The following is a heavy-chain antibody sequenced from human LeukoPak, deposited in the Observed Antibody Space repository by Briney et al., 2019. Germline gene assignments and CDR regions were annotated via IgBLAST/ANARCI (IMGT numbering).Heavy chain of an antibody. CDR2: IYYSGST. D-gene: IGHD4-17*01. CDR1: GASIRSYY. Sequence: SESLSLTCAVSGASIRSYYWNWIRQPPGKGLEWIGYIYYSGSTNYDPSLKSRVTMSVDTSKNHFSLELSSVTAADTAIYYCARANAVTTVLFDLWGRGTLVTVSS. CDR3: ARANAVTTVLFDL. V-gene: IGHV4-59*12. J-gene: IGHJ2*01.